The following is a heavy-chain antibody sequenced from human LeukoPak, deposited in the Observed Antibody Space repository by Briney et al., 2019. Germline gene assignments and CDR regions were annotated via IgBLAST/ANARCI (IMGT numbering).Heavy chain of an antibody. CDR1: GYTLTELS. V-gene: IGHV1-24*01. J-gene: IGHJ4*02. CDR2: FDPEDGET. CDR3: ATDLYILTGYWTRNFDY. D-gene: IGHD3-9*01. Sequence: GASVKVSCKVSGYTLTELSMHWVRQAPGKGLEWMGGFDPEDGETIYAQKFQGRVTMTEDTSTDTAYMELSSLRSEDTAVYYCATDLYILTGYWTRNFDYWGQGTLVTVSS.